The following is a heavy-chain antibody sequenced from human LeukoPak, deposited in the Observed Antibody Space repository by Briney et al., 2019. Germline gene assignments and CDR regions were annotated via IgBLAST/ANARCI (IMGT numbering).Heavy chain of an antibody. CDR2: IYTSGST. CDR1: GGSISSYY. Sequence: SETLSLTCTVSGGSISSYYWSWIRQPAGKGLEWIGRIYTSGSTNYNPSLKSRVTMSVDTSKNQFSLKLSSVTAADTAVYYCATSYGGNSRGAFDIWGQGTMVTVSS. D-gene: IGHD4-23*01. J-gene: IGHJ3*02. V-gene: IGHV4-4*07. CDR3: ATSYGGNSRGAFDI.